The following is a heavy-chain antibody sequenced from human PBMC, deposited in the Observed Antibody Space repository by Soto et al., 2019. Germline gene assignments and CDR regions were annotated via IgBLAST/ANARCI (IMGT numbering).Heavy chain of an antibody. CDR2: IYTGGST. D-gene: IGHD4-17*01. Sequence: PGGSLRLSCAASGFTVSSNYMSWVRQAPGKGLEWVSVIYTGGSTYYADSMKGRFTISRDNSKNTLYLQMNSLRAEDTAVYYCARDYGGSGRFDYWGQGTLVTVSS. V-gene: IGHV3-66*01. CDR1: GFTVSSNY. J-gene: IGHJ4*02. CDR3: ARDYGGSGRFDY.